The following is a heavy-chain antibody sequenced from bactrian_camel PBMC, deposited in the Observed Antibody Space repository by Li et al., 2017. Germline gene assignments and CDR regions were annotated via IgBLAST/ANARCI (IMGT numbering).Heavy chain of an antibody. Sequence: HVQLVESGGGSVQAGGSLRLTCTPSGPTNILSRLAWFRQAPGGEREGVAAVGGDDSTIYADSVKGRFTIDRNSADNTLYLRMNNLTPEDTAMYYCAAAFGGCPGLFERIGTNAYNYWGQGTQVTVS. J-gene: IGHJ4*01. CDR3: AAAFGGCPGLFERIGTNAYNY. CDR2: VGGDDST. CDR1: GPTNILSR. D-gene: IGHD4*01. V-gene: IGHV3S53*01.